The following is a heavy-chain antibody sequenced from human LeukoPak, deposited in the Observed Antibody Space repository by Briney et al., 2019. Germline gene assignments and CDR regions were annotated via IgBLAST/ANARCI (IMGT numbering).Heavy chain of an antibody. V-gene: IGHV5-10-1*01. J-gene: IGHJ4*02. CDR2: IDPSDSYT. D-gene: IGHD2-21*02. CDR1: GYSFTSYW. Sequence: GESLKISCKGSGYSFTSYWISWVRQMPGKGLEWLGRIDPSDSYTNYSPSFQGHVTISADKSISTAYLQWSSLKASDTAMYYCARQACGGDCYGQYYFDYWGQGTLVTVSS. CDR3: ARQACGGDCYGQYYFDY.